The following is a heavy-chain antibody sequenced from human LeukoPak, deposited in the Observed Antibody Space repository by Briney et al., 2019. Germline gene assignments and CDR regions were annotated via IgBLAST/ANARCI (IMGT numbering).Heavy chain of an antibody. CDR2: IYYSGIT. J-gene: IGHJ4*02. CDR1: GGSISSYY. D-gene: IGHD3-22*01. CDR3: ARGYGTGYYYVPYDF. Sequence: SETLSLTCTVSGGSISSYYWSWIRQSPGKGLEWIGYIYYSGITYYNPSLKSRVTISVDTSKNQFSLKLSSVTAADTAVYYCARGYGTGYYYVPYDFWGQGTLVTVSS. V-gene: IGHV4-59*01.